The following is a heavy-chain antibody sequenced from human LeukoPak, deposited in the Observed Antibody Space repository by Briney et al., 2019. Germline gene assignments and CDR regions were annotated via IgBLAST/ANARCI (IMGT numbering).Heavy chain of an antibody. CDR2: ISGSGGST. CDR1: GFSFSNYA. V-gene: IGHV3-23*01. J-gene: IGHJ6*02. D-gene: IGHD1-14*01. Sequence: PGGSLRLSCVSSGFSFSNYAMSWVRQAPGKGLEWVSSISGSGGSTYYADSVRGRFTISRDNSKSTLYLQMNSLRAEDTAVYYCAKGLTPMDVWGQGTTVTVSS. CDR3: AKGLTPMDV.